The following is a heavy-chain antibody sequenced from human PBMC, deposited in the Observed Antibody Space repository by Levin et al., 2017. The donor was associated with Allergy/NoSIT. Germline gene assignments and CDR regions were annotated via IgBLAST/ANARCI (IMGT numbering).Heavy chain of an antibody. CDR2: ISGYNGNT. Sequence: GESLKISCKTSGYTFTTYSISWVRQAPGQGLEWMGWISGYNGNTNYAQKLRGRVAMTTDTSTSTAYMELRSLRSDDTAVYYCARDGGYKDDYWGQGTLVTVSS. CDR3: ARDGGYKDDY. CDR1: GYTFTTYS. V-gene: IGHV1-18*01. D-gene: IGHD1-1*01. J-gene: IGHJ4*02.